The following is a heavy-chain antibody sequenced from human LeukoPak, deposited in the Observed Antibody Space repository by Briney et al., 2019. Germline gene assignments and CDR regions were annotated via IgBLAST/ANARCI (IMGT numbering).Heavy chain of an antibody. CDR1: GFTFSNAW. D-gene: IGHD3-22*01. Sequence: GSLRLSCAASGFTFSNAWMSWIRQPPGKGLEWIGYIYYSGSTNYNPSLKSRVTISVDTSKNQFSLKLSSVTAADTAVYYCARQDTGYYYDSSGYSGSFDYWGQGTLVTVSS. CDR3: ARQDTGYYYDSSGYSGSFDY. CDR2: IYYSGST. V-gene: IGHV4-59*01. J-gene: IGHJ4*02.